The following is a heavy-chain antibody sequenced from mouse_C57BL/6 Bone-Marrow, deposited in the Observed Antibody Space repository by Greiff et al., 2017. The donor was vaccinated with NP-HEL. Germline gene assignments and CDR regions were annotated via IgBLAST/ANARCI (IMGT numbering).Heavy chain of an antibody. D-gene: IGHD2-12*01. Sequence: QVQLQQPGAELVKPGASVKMSCKASGYTFTSYWMNWVKQRPGQGLEWIGDIYPGSGSTNYNEKFKSKATLTVDTSSSTAYMQLSSLTSEDSAVYYCAIKGYSIYRWAWFAYWGQGTLVTVSA. CDR3: AIKGYSIYRWAWFAY. J-gene: IGHJ3*01. CDR1: GYTFTSYW. V-gene: IGHV1-55*01. CDR2: IYPGSGST.